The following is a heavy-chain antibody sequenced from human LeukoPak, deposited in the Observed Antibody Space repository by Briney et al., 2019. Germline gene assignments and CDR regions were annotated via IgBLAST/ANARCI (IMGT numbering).Heavy chain of an antibody. CDR1: RFTFSSYS. J-gene: IGHJ5*02. CDR3: VRQLVS. V-gene: IGHV3-48*01. D-gene: IGHD6-6*01. CDR2: ISSSSSI. Sequence: GGSLRLSCAASRFTFSSYSMNWVRQAPGKGLEWVSYISSSSSIYYADSVKGRFTISRDNAKNSLYLQMNSLRAEDTAVYYCVRQLVSWGQGTLVTVSS.